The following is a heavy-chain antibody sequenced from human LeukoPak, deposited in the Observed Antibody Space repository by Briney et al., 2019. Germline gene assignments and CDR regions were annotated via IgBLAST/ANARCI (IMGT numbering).Heavy chain of an antibody. Sequence: SETLSLTCTVSGGSISSYYWSWIRQPPGKGLEWIGYIYYRGSTNYNPSLKSRVTISVDTSKNQFSLKLSSVTAADTAVYYCARVRPSQQLVDYWGQGTLVTVSS. CDR1: GGSISSYY. CDR2: IYYRGST. J-gene: IGHJ4*02. V-gene: IGHV4-59*01. CDR3: ARVRPSQQLVDY. D-gene: IGHD6-13*01.